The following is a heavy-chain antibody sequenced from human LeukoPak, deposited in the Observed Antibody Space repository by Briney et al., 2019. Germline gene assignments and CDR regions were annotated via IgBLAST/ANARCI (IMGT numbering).Heavy chain of an antibody. J-gene: IGHJ4*02. Sequence: ASVKVSCKTYGYTFTSYGISWVRQAPGQGLEWMGWISAYNGNTNYAQTLQGRVTMTTDTSTSTAYMELRSLRSDDTAVYFCARAAAGYYDIPKYWGQGTLVTVSS. V-gene: IGHV1-18*01. D-gene: IGHD3-9*01. CDR2: ISAYNGNT. CDR3: ARAAAGYYDIPKY. CDR1: GYTFTSYG.